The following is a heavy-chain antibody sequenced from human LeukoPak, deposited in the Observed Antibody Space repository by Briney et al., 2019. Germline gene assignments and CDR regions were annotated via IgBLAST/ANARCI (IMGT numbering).Heavy chain of an antibody. D-gene: IGHD3-16*01. CDR1: GFTVSSNY. CDR3: ASDYDYPVGFDY. Sequence: GGSLRLSCADSGFTVSSNYMSWVRQAPGKGLEWVSVIYSGGSTYYADSVKGRFTISRDNSKNTLYLQMNSLRAEDTAVYYCASDYDYPVGFDYWGQGTLVTVSS. J-gene: IGHJ4*02. CDR2: IYSGGST. V-gene: IGHV3-53*01.